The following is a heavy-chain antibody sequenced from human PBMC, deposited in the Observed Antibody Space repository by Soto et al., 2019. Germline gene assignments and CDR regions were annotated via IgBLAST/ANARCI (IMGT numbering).Heavy chain of an antibody. Sequence: QVQLVESGGGVVQPGRSLRLSCATSGFTFSSYGMHWVRQGPGKGLEWVAVIWYDGTNKYYADSVNGRFTISRDESKNTLYLEMNSLRAEDTAVYYCARGPMTTVTTWGDWYFDLWGRGTLVTVSS. CDR2: IWYDGTNK. J-gene: IGHJ2*01. D-gene: IGHD4-17*01. CDR1: GFTFSSYG. V-gene: IGHV3-33*01. CDR3: ARGPMTTVTTWGDWYFDL.